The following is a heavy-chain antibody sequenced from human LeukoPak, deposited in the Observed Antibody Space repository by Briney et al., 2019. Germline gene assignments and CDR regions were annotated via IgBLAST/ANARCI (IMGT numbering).Heavy chain of an antibody. V-gene: IGHV6-1*01. D-gene: IGHD3-10*01. Sequence: SQTLSLTCAISGDSVSSNSAAWNWIRQSPSRGLEWLGRTYYRSKWYNDYAVSVKSRITINPDTSKNQFSLQLNSVTPEDTAVYYCASSGSGSYSDYYYYYGMDVWGQGTRSPSP. CDR1: GDSVSSNSAA. CDR2: TYYRSKWYN. J-gene: IGHJ6*02. CDR3: ASSGSGSYSDYYYYYGMDV.